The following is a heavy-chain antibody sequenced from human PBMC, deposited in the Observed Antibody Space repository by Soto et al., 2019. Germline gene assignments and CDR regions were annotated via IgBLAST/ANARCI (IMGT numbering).Heavy chain of an antibody. CDR1: GYTFTSYG. V-gene: IGHV1-18*01. CDR2: ISAYNGNT. D-gene: IGHD3-3*01. J-gene: IGHJ5*02. CDR3: ARVVTIFGVVIIGSWFDP. Sequence: ASVNVSCKASGYTFTSYGISWVRQAPGQGLEWMGWISAYNGNTNYAQKLQGRVTMTTDTSTSTAYMELRSLRSDDTAVYYCARVVTIFGVVIIGSWFDPWGQGTLVTVSS.